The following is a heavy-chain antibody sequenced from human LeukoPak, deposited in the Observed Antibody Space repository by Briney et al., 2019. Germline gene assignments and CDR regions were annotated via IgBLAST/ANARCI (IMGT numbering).Heavy chain of an antibody. D-gene: IGHD5-12*01. J-gene: IGHJ4*02. V-gene: IGHV4-59*01. CDR2: VYYGGST. Sequence: PSETLSLTCAVSGASINDFYWIWIRQPPGKGLEWIGYVYYGGSTNYNPSLKSRVSMSVDTSKNQFSLTLTSVTAADTAFYYCARGGIRGYSAFDNLDFWGLGTHVTVSS. CDR3: ARGGIRGYSAFDNLDF. CDR1: GASINDFY.